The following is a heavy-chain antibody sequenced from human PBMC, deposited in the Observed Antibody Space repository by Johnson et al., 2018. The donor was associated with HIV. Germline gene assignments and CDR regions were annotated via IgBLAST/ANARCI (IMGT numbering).Heavy chain of an antibody. V-gene: IGHV3-30*04. Sequence: VESGGGVVQPGRSLRLSCAASGFTFSSYAIHWVRQAPGKGLQWVAIISYDGSNNYYADSVKGRFTISRDNSKNTLYLQMNSLRAEDTAVYYCARNQGRRNYYDAFDIWGQGTMVTVSS. CDR1: GFTFSSYA. J-gene: IGHJ3*02. D-gene: IGHD1-7*01. CDR2: ISYDGSNN. CDR3: ARNQGRRNYYDAFDI.